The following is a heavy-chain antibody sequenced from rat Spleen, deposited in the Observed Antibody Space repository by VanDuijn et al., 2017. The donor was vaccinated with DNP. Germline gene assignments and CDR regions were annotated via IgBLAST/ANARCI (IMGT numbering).Heavy chain of an antibody. CDR3: TTLNYYASLSEYFDY. CDR2: ISPDGHIT. CDR1: GFTFNDYW. V-gene: IGHV5-20*01. D-gene: IGHD1-12*01. J-gene: IGHJ2*01. Sequence: EVQLVESGGDLVQPGRSLKLSCVASGFTFNDYWMAWIRQAPTKGLEWVASISPDGHITYYRDSVKGRFTISRDNAKSILYLQMDSLMSEDSATYYCTTLNYYASLSEYFDYWGPGVMVTVSS.